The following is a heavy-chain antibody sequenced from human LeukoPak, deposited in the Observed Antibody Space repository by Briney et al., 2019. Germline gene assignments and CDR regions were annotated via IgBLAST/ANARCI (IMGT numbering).Heavy chain of an antibody. V-gene: IGHV1-69*13. D-gene: IGHD3-10*01. CDR2: IIPIFGTA. J-gene: IGHJ4*02. CDR1: GGTFSSYA. Sequence: ASVKVSCKASGGTFSSYAVSWVRQAPGQGLEWMGGIIPIFGTANYAQKFQGRVTITADESTSTAYMELSSLRSEDTAVYYCARDTRALGRGVTFFDYWGQGTLVTVSS. CDR3: ARDTRALGRGVTFFDY.